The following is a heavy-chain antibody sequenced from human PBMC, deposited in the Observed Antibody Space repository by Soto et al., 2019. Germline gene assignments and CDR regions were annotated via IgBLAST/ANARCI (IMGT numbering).Heavy chain of an antibody. J-gene: IGHJ3*02. V-gene: IGHV3-30*18. CDR3: AKAMVVVTAISGGGGFDK. Sequence: QVQLVESGGGVVQPGRSLRLSCAASGFTFSSYGMHWVRQAPGKGLEWVAVISYDGSNKYCADSVKGRFTISRDNSKNMLYLQMNSLRAEDTAVYYCAKAMVVVTAISGGGGFDKWGQGTLVTVSS. D-gene: IGHD2-21*02. CDR1: GFTFSSYG. CDR2: ISYDGSNK.